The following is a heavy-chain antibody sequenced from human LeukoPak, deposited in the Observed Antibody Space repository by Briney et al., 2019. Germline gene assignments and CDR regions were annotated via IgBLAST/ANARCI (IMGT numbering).Heavy chain of an antibody. CDR2: MNPNSGNT. CDR1: GYTFTSYD. J-gene: IGHJ3*02. D-gene: IGHD3-10*01. Sequence: ASVKVPCKASGYTFTSYDINWVRQATGQGLEWMGWMNPNSGNTGYAQKFQGRVTMTRNTSISTAYMELSSLRSEDTAVYYCARSVTMVRGVIDAFDIWGQGTMVTVSS. CDR3: ARSVTMVRGVIDAFDI. V-gene: IGHV1-8*01.